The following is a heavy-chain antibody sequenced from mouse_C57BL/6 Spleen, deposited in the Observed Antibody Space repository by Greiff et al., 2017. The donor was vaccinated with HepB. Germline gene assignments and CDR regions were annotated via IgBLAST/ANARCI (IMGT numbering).Heavy chain of an antibody. J-gene: IGHJ2*01. CDR3: ARRGNYYFDY. Sequence: QVQLQQPGAELVMPGASVKLSCKASGYTFTSYWMHWVKQRPGQGLEWIGEIDPSDSYTNYNQKFKGKSTLTVDKSSSTAYMQLSSLTSEDSAVYYGARRGNYYFDYWGQGTTLTVSS. D-gene: IGHD2-1*01. V-gene: IGHV1-69*01. CDR2: IDPSDSYT. CDR1: GYTFTSYW.